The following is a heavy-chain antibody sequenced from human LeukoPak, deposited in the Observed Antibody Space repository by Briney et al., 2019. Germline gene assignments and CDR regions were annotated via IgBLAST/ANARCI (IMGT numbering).Heavy chain of an antibody. J-gene: IGHJ1*01. Sequence: PGRSLRPSCAASGFTFSSYGMHWVRQAPGKGLEWVAVIWYDGSNKYYADSVKGRFTISRDNSKNALYLQMNTVRVEDTAVYYCAKDVTPDHYETSGCLQHWGQGTLVTVS. V-gene: IGHV3-33*06. CDR3: AKDVTPDHYETSGCLQH. CDR2: IWYDGSNK. D-gene: IGHD3-22*01. CDR1: GFTFSSYG.